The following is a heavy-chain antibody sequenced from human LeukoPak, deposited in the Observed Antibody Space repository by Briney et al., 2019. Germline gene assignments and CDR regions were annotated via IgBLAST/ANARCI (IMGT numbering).Heavy chain of an antibody. V-gene: IGHV3-72*01. CDR1: GFTFSDHY. CDR3: ARIMRVDYGTYYFDY. D-gene: IGHD4/OR15-4a*01. Sequence: QPGGSLRLSCAASGFTFSDHYIDWVRQAPGKGLEWVGRARNRGNGYTTQYAASVKGRFTFSRDDSENTVYLQMNSLKTEDTAVYFCARIMRVDYGTYYFDYWGQGTLVTVSS. CDR2: ARNRGNGYTT. J-gene: IGHJ4*02.